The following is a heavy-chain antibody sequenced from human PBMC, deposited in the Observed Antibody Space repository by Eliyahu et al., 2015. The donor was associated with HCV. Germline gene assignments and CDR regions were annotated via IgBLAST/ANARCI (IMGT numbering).Heavy chain of an antibody. Sequence: VQLVESGGGVVQPGRSLRLSCAASGFTFSSYPIHWVRQAPGKGLEWVAFISYDGSNKYYADSVKGRFTIARDDSKNTLYLQMNSLRPEDTAVYYCARGYYYGSGTYPLFDYWGQGTLVTVSS. J-gene: IGHJ4*02. D-gene: IGHD3-10*01. CDR3: ARGYYYGSGTYPLFDY. V-gene: IGHV3-30*04. CDR2: ISYDGSNK. CDR1: GFTFSSYP.